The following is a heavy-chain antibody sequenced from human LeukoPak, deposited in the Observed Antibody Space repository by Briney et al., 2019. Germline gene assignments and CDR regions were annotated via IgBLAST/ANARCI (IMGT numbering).Heavy chain of an antibody. Sequence: ASVKVSCKASGYTFTSYDINWVRQATGQGLEWMGWMNPNSGNTGYAQKFQVRVTMTRDTSISTAYMELSRLRSDDTAVYYCARSPHILTGENFDYWGQGTLVTVSS. CDR2: MNPNSGNT. J-gene: IGHJ4*02. CDR1: GYTFTSYD. V-gene: IGHV1-8*01. D-gene: IGHD3-9*01. CDR3: ARSPHILTGENFDY.